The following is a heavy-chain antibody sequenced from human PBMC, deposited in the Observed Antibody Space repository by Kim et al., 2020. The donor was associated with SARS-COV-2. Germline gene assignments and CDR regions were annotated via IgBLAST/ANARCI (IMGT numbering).Heavy chain of an antibody. CDR3: ARDHYGDFLDAFDI. Sequence: ADSVKGRFTIARDNSKNTLYLQMNSLRAEDTAVYYCARDHYGDFLDAFDIWGQGTMVTVSS. V-gene: IGHV3-30*07. J-gene: IGHJ3*02. D-gene: IGHD4-17*01.